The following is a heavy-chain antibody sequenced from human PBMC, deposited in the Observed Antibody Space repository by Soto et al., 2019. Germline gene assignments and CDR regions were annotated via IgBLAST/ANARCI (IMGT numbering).Heavy chain of an antibody. CDR3: ARELTVTTSDGMDV. CDR2: INPNSGGT. D-gene: IGHD4-4*01. Sequence: QVQLVRSGAEVKKPGASVKVSCKASGYTFTGYYMHWVRQAPGQGLEWMGWINPNSGGTNYAQKFQGWVTMTRDTSISTAYMELSRLRSDDTAVYYCARELTVTTSDGMDVWGQGTTVTVSS. V-gene: IGHV1-2*04. J-gene: IGHJ6*02. CDR1: GYTFTGYY.